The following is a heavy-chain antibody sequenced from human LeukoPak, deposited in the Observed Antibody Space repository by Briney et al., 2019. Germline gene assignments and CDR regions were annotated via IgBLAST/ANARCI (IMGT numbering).Heavy chain of an antibody. CDR1: GFTFSSYW. V-gene: IGHV3-7*03. D-gene: IGHD6-13*01. CDR2: IKQDGGEK. CDR3: ARDGPGIAAAAPRY. J-gene: IGHJ4*02. Sequence: GGSLRLSCSASGFTFSSYWMSWVRQAPGKGLEWVANIKQDGGEKYYVDSVKGRFTISRDNAKSSLYLQMNSLRAEDTAVYYCARDGPGIAAAAPRYWGQGTLVTVSS.